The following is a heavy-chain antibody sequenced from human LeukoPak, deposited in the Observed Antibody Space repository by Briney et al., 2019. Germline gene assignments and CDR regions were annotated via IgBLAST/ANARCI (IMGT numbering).Heavy chain of an antibody. J-gene: IGHJ6*03. Sequence: SVTVSCMASGCIFIRYFMHGVRQAACRGRAGMGWINPNSGGTNYAQKFQGRVTMTRDTSISTAYMELSRLRSDDTAVYYCARGEQQLYYYYYMDVWGKGTTVTVSS. V-gene: IGHV1-2*02. CDR1: GCIFIRYF. CDR3: ARGEQQLYYYYYMDV. CDR2: INPNSGGT. D-gene: IGHD6-13*01.